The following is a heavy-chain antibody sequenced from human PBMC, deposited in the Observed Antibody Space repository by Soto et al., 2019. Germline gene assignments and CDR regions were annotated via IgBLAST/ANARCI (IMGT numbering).Heavy chain of an antibody. CDR1: GFTFSGST. D-gene: IGHD1-7*01. Sequence: EVQLVESGGGLVQPGGSLKLSCAASGFTFSGSTMHWVRQASGKGLEWVGRIRSKGNSYATEYGASVKGRLTISRDDSENTAYLQMNSLKTEDTAVYYCTRSRPGTDDYYYYGMDVWGQETTVTVSS. J-gene: IGHJ6*02. V-gene: IGHV3-73*02. CDR2: IRSKGNSYAT. CDR3: TRSRPGTDDYYYYGMDV.